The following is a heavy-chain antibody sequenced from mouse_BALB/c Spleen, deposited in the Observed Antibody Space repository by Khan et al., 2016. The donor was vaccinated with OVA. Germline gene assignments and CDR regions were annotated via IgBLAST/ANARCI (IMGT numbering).Heavy chain of an antibody. J-gene: IGHJ4*01. D-gene: IGHD1-1*02. V-gene: IGHV14-3*02. Sequence: VQLQQSGAELVKPGASVKLSCTASGFKIKDTYVHWVNQRPEQGLEWIGTIDPANGNTNYDPKIQGKATITADTSSNTAYLHLSSLTSEDTAVYFCARGGWSYVMDYWGQGTSVTVSS. CDR2: IDPANGNT. CDR3: ARGGWSYVMDY. CDR1: GFKIKDTY.